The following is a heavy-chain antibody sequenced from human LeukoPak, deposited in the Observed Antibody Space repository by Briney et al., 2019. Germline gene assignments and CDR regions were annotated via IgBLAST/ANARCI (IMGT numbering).Heavy chain of an antibody. D-gene: IGHD3-16*01. J-gene: IGHJ4*02. CDR3: ARIVRYYFDY. Sequence: GASVKVSCKASGGTFSSYAISWVRQAPGQGLEWMGGIIPIFGTANYAQKFQGRVTITADESTSTAYMELSSPRSEDTAVYYCARIVRYYFDYWGQGTQVTVSS. CDR2: IIPIFGTA. V-gene: IGHV1-69*13. CDR1: GGTFSSYA.